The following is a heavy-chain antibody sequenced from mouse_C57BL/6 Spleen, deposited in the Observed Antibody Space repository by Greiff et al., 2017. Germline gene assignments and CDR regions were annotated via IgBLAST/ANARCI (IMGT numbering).Heavy chain of an antibody. V-gene: IGHV1-26*01. D-gene: IGHD6-1*01. CDR3: ARYPLPGDYAMDY. Sequence: EVQLQQSGPELVKPGASVKISCKASGYTFTDYYMNWVKQSHGKSLEWIGDINPNNGGTSYNQKFKGKATLTVDKSSSTAYMELRSLTSEDSAVYYCARYPLPGDYAMDYWGQGTSVTVSS. CDR1: GYTFTDYY. CDR2: INPNNGGT. J-gene: IGHJ4*01.